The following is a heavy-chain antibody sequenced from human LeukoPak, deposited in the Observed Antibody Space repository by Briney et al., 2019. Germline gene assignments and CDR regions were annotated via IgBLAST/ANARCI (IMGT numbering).Heavy chain of an antibody. J-gene: IGHJ4*02. CDR2: IYYSGST. CDR1: GGSISSSSYY. CDR3: ARQIYYYGSGSQSVYFDY. V-gene: IGHV4-39*01. D-gene: IGHD3-10*01. Sequence: SETLSLTCTVSGGSISSSSYYWGWIRQPPGKGLEWIGSIYYSGSTYYNPSLKSRVTISVDTSKNQFSLKLSSVTAADTAVYYCARQIYYYGSGSQSVYFDYWGQGTLVTVSS.